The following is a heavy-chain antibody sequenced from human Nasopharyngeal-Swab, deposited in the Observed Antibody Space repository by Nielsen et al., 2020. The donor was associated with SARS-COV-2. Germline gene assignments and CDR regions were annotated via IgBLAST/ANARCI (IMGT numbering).Heavy chain of an antibody. J-gene: IGHJ5*02. Sequence: SLKISCAASGFTFSSYAMHWVRQAPGKGLEWVAVISYDGSNKYYADSVKGRFTISRDNSKNTLYLQMNSLRAEDTAVYYCARPPAVAGNPFDPWGQGTLVTVSS. D-gene: IGHD6-19*01. CDR2: ISYDGSNK. CDR1: GFTFSSYA. V-gene: IGHV3-30-3*01. CDR3: ARPPAVAGNPFDP.